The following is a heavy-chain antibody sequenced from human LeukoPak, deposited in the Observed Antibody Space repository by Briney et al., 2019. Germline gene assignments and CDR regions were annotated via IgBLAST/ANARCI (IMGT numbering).Heavy chain of an antibody. CDR2: FDPEDGET. CDR1: GYTLTELS. V-gene: IGHV1-24*01. D-gene: IGHD5-24*01. J-gene: IGHJ4*02. CDR3: ARGAKRWLQFKTSAGFDY. Sequence: ASVKVSCKVSGYTLTELSMHWVRQAPGKGLEWMGGFDPEDGETIYAQKFQGRVTMTRDTTTSTVYMELSSLRSEDTAMFYCARGAKRWLQFKTSAGFDYWGQGTLVTVSS.